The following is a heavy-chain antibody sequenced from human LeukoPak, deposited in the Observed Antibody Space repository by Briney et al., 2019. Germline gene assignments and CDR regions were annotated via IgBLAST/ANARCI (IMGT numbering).Heavy chain of an antibody. Sequence: GGSLRLSCAGSGLTSSIYGLSWVRQAPGKGLQWVAAVVGSAGSTFYADSVKGRFTVSRDNAENSLYMQMNSLRAEDTGVYYCVRDFLGESGAGGYWGQGTLVTVSS. D-gene: IGHD3-10*01. V-gene: IGHV3-23*01. CDR2: VVGSAGST. CDR3: VRDFLGESGAGGY. J-gene: IGHJ4*02. CDR1: GLTSSIYG.